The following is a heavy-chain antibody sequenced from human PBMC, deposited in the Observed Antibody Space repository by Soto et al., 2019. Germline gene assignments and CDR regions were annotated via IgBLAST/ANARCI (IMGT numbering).Heavy chain of an antibody. J-gene: IGHJ6*02. V-gene: IGHV6-1*01. Sequence: PSQTLSLTCAISGDSVSSNSATWNWIRQSPSRGLDWLGRTYYRSKWYNDYAVSVKSRITINPDTSKNQFSLQLNSVTPEDTAVYYCARESYVMGATRGMDVWGQGTTVTVSS. CDR3: ARESYVMGATRGMDV. CDR2: TYYRSKWYN. D-gene: IGHD1-26*01. CDR1: GDSVSSNSAT.